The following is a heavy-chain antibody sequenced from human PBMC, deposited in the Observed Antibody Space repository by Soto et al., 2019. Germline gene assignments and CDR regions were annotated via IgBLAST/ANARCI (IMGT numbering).Heavy chain of an antibody. V-gene: IGHV3-43*01. CDR2: ISWDGGST. D-gene: IGHD6-25*01. CDR1: GFTFDDYT. J-gene: IGHJ6*02. CDR3: AIDAAGMPYRGSYGRDG. Sequence: GGSRRLSCAASGFTFDDYTMHWVRQAPGKGLEWVSLISWDGGSTYYADSVKGRFTISRDNSKNSLYLQMNSLRTEDTALYYCAIDAAGMPYRGSYGRDGWGQGTTVTVSS.